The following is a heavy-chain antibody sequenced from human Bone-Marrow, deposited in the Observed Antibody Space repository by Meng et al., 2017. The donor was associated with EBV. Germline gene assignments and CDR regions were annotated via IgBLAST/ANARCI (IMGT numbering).Heavy chain of an antibody. V-gene: IGHV3-73*01. CDR2: VETKASKYAT. J-gene: IGHJ4*02. D-gene: IGHD3-16*01. CDR1: GFIFRESA. CDR3: WGDLNYGSY. Sequence: EVVLVGSGGGLVPPGGSLKCSCGAYGFIFRESAMHWVRQASGKGLEWVGRVETKASKYATAYAASVKGRFSVSRDDSKNMVLLEMNSLKTEDTARYFCWGDLNYGSYWGQGTLVTVSS.